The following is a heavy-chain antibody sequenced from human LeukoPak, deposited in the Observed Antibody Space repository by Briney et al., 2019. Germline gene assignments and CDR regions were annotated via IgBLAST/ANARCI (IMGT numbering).Heavy chain of an antibody. CDR2: FDPEDGET. J-gene: IGHJ4*02. D-gene: IGHD5-18*01. V-gene: IGHV1-24*01. CDR1: GYTLTELS. CDR3: ATSTSWIQLPWPFDY. Sequence: GASVKVSCKVSGYTLTELSMHWVRQAPGKGLEWMGGFDPEDGETIYAQKFQGGVTMTEDTSTDTAYMELSSLRSEDTAVYYCATSTSWIQLPWPFDYWGQGTLVTVSS.